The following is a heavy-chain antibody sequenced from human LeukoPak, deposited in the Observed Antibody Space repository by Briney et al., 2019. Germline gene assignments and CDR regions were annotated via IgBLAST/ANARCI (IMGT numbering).Heavy chain of an antibody. V-gene: IGHV3-15*01. CDR1: GFTVSSNY. D-gene: IGHD3-22*01. CDR3: TTVSVVNWFALDY. CDR2: IKSKTDGGTT. Sequence: GGSLRLSCAVSGFTVSSNYMTRVRQAPGKGLEWVGRIKSKTDGGTTDYAAPVKGRFTISRDDSKNTLFLQMNSLKTEDTAVYYCTTVSVVNWFALDYWGQGTLVTVSS. J-gene: IGHJ4*02.